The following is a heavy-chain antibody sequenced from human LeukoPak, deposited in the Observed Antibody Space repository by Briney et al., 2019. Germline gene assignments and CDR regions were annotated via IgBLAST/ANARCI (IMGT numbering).Heavy chain of an antibody. V-gene: IGHV3-21*05. CDR2: ISSSSYYI. CDR1: GFTFSSYS. CDR3: ARHVRRYIVAMYNWFDP. Sequence: GGSLRLSCAASGFTFSSYSMNWVRQAPGKGLEWVSYISSSSYYIYYADSVKGRFTISRDNAKNSLYLQMNSLRAEDTAVYYCARHVRRYIVAMYNWFDPWGQGTLVTVSS. D-gene: IGHD5-12*01. J-gene: IGHJ5*02.